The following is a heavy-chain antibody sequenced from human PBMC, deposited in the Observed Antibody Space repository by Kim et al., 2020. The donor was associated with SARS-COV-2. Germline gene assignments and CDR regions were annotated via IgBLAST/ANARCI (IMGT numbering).Heavy chain of an antibody. V-gene: IGHV6-1*01. CDR1: GDSVSSNSAA. J-gene: IGHJ4*02. Sequence: SQTLSLTCAISGDSVSSNSAAWNWIRQSPSRGLEWLGRTYYRSKWFNDYAVSVKSRITINPDTSKNQFSLQLNSVTPEDTAVYYCARGWAVAVTGDFDYWGQGTLVTVSS. CDR2: TYYRSKWFN. CDR3: ARGWAVAVTGDFDY. D-gene: IGHD6-19*01.